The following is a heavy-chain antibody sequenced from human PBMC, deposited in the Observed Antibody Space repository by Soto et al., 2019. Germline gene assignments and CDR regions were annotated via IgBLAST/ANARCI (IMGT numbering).Heavy chain of an antibody. Sequence: EVQLLESGGGLVQPGGSLRLSCVASGFTFSTFVLSWVRQSPGKGLEWVSAISGSGGDTDYADSVKGRFTISRDNSKSTLYLQLNSLRVEDTAVYYCAGPGYSSQDYWGQGTLVTVSS. CDR1: GFTFSTFV. D-gene: IGHD5-18*01. CDR3: AGPGYSSQDY. V-gene: IGHV3-23*01. J-gene: IGHJ4*02. CDR2: ISGSGGDT.